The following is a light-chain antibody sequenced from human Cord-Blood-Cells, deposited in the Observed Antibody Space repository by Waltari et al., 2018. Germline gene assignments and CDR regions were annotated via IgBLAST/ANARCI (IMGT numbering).Light chain of an antibody. CDR2: RNN. J-gene: IGLJ3*02. V-gene: IGLV1-47*01. CDR3: AAWDDSLSGWV. Sequence: QSVLTQTPSESGTPGQRVTIYCSGCSSNFGSHYVYWYQQLPGTAPKLLIYRNNQRPSGVPDRFSGSKSGTSASLAISGLRSEDEADYYCAAWDDSLSGWVFGGGTKLTVL. CDR1: SSNFGSHY.